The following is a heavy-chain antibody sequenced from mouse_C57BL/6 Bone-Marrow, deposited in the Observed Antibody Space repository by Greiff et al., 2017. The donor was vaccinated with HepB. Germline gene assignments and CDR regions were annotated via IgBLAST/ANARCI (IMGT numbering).Heavy chain of an antibody. CDR1: GYTFTDHT. D-gene: IGHD1-1*01. CDR2: IYPRDGST. J-gene: IGHJ2*01. V-gene: IGHV1-78*01. CDR3: ASTVVPSYYFDY. Sequence: VQGVESDAELVKPGASVKISCKVSGYTFTDHTIHWMKQRPEQGLEWIGYIYPRDGSTKYNEKFKGKATLTADKSSSTAYMQLNSLTSEDSAVYFCASTVVPSYYFDYWGQGTTLTVSS.